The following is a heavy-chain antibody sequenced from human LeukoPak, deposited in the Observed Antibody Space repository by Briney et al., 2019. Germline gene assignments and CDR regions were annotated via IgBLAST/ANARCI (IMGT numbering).Heavy chain of an antibody. D-gene: IGHD3-22*01. V-gene: IGHV3-30*04. Sequence: GGSLRLSCAASGFTFSSYAMHWVRQAPGKGPEWVAVLSYDGSNKYYADSVKGRFTISIDNSKNTLYLQMNSLRAEDTTVYCCARETFYYYDSSGYFDYWGQGTLVTVSS. J-gene: IGHJ4*02. CDR1: GFTFSSYA. CDR3: ARETFYYYDSSGYFDY. CDR2: LSYDGSNK.